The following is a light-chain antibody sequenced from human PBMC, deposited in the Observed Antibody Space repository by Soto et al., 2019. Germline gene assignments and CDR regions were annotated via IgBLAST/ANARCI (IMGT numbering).Light chain of an antibody. J-gene: IGLJ2*01. CDR2: EVS. V-gene: IGLV2-14*01. Sequence: QSALTQPASVSGSPGQSITISCTETSSDVGGYDYVSWYQHFPGKAPKLIIYEVSNRPSGVSNRFSGSKSGNTASLTISGLQAEDEADYYCSSYTSSITVDVVFGGGTQLTVL. CDR1: SSDVGGYDY. CDR3: SSYTSSITVDVV.